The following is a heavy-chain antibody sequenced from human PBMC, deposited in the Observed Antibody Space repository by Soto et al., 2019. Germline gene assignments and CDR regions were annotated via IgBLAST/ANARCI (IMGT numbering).Heavy chain of an antibody. Sequence: QVHLVQSGAEVKKPGASVKVSCKASGYTFTSYVMHWVRQAPGQRLEWMGWINAGNGKTQYSLKFHGRDTIPRDTPASTAYIELCSVRSEDTAVDYDACDRETMILVHSNWFAPWGQGTLVTVSS. V-gene: IGHV1-3*01. CDR1: GYTFTSYV. D-gene: IGHD3-22*01. CDR3: ACDRETMILVHSNWFAP. J-gene: IGHJ5*02. CDR2: INAGNGKT.